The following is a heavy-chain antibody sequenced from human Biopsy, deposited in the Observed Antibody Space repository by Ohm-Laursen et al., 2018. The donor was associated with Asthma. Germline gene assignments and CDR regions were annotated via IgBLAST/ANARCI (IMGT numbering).Heavy chain of an antibody. D-gene: IGHD4-23*01. Sequence: SVKVSCKASGGTFSSYAISWVRQAPGQGLEWMGGILPIFGTADYAQKFQARVTISADESTSTVYMELSSLRSEDTAVYYCARAIHGGNSDRLDFYYYGLDIWGQGTTVTVSS. J-gene: IGHJ6*02. V-gene: IGHV1-69*13. CDR2: ILPIFGTA. CDR3: ARAIHGGNSDRLDFYYYGLDI. CDR1: GGTFSSYA.